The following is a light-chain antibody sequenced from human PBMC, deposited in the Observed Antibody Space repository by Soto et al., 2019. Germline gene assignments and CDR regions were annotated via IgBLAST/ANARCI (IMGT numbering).Light chain of an antibody. J-gene: IGKJ3*01. CDR2: AAS. CDR3: LQKYFYPFT. Sequence: AIQMTQSPSSLSASVGDRVTITCRASQGIRNDLDWFQQKPGKAPKLLIYAASNLQSGVPARFSGSGPGTDFTLTISSLQPEDFATYYCLQKYFYPFTFGPGTKVD. CDR1: QGIRND. V-gene: IGKV1-6*01.